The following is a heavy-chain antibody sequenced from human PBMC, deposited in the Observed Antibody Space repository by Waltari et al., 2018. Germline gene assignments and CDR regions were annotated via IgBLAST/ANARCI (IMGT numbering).Heavy chain of an antibody. CDR3: AMNPNRWLLLAFDI. CDR2: IIPIFCTA. CDR1: GGTFSSYA. D-gene: IGHD3-3*01. V-gene: IGHV1-69*14. J-gene: IGHJ3*02. Sequence: QVQLVQSGAEVKKPGSSVKVSCKASGGTFSSYAISWVRQAPGQGLEWMGGIIPIFCTANYAQKFQGRVTITADKSTSTAYMELSSLRSEDTAVYYCAMNPNRWLLLAFDIWGQGTMVTVSS.